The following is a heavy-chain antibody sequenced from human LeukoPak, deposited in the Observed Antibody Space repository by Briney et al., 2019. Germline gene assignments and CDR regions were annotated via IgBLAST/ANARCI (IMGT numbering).Heavy chain of an antibody. Sequence: GGSLRLSCAASGFTFSSYAMSWVRQAPGKGLEWVSAISGSGGSTYYADSVKGRFTISRDNSKNTLYLQMNSLRAEDTAVYYCAKDEEGITIFGVSPSTFFDYWGQGTLVTVSS. CDR3: AKDEEGITIFGVSPSTFFDY. J-gene: IGHJ4*02. CDR2: ISGSGGST. V-gene: IGHV3-23*01. D-gene: IGHD3-3*01. CDR1: GFTFSSYA.